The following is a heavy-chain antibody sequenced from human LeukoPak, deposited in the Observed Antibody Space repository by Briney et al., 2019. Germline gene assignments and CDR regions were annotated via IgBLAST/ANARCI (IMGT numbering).Heavy chain of an antibody. V-gene: IGHV4-4*07. D-gene: IGHD3-22*01. J-gene: IGHJ5*02. CDR2: IYTSGST. Sequence: PSETLSLTCTVSGGSISFYYWSWIRQPAGKGLEWIGRIYTSGSTNYNPSLKRRVAISLDKSKNQFSLKLSSVTAADTAVYYCARGTYYDSTAYYWFDPWGQGTLVTVSS. CDR1: GGSISFYY. CDR3: ARGTYYDSTAYYWFDP.